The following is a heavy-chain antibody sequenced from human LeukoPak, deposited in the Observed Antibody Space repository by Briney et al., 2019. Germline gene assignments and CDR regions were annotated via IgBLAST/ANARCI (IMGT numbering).Heavy chain of an antibody. V-gene: IGHV1-69*13. CDR3: ARDLWSIAAAGNWFDP. Sequence: SVEVSCKASGGTFSSYAISWVRQAPGQGLEWMGGIIPIFGTANYAQKFQGRVTITADESTSTAYMELSSLRSEDTAVYYCARDLWSIAAAGNWFDPWGQGTLVTVSS. CDR1: GGTFSSYA. CDR2: IIPIFGTA. D-gene: IGHD6-13*01. J-gene: IGHJ5*02.